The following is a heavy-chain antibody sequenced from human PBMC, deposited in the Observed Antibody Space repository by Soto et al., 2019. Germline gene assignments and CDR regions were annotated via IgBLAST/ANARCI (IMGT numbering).Heavy chain of an antibody. J-gene: IGHJ4*02. CDR2: IYYSGSS. D-gene: IGHD6-19*01. CDR1: SGSITSVNSY. CDR3: ARGSSGWSSIRLDD. Sequence: SETLSLTCTVSSGSITSVNSYWSWIRQFPGKGLEWIGYIYYSGSSYYNPSLKGRVTISEDTSKKQFPLKLNSVTAADTAVYYCARGSSGWSSIRLDDWGQGTLVTVSS. V-gene: IGHV4-31*03.